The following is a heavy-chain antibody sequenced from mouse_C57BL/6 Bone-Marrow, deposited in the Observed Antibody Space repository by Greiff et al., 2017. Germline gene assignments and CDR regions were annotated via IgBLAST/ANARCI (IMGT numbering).Heavy chain of an antibody. V-gene: IGHV1-64*01. CDR2: IHPNSGST. Sequence: QVQLKQPGAELVKPGASVKLSCKASGYTFTSYWMHWVKQRPGQGLEWIGMIHPNSGSTNYNEKFKSKATLTVDKSSSTAYMQLSSLTSEDSAVYYCARGGSSLVAYWGQGTLVTVSA. J-gene: IGHJ3*01. CDR3: ARGGSSLVAY. CDR1: GYTFTSYW. D-gene: IGHD1-1*01.